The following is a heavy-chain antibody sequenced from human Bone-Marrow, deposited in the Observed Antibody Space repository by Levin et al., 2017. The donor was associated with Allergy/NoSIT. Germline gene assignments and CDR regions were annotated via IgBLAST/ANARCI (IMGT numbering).Heavy chain of an antibody. V-gene: IGHV4-59*08. Sequence: SPTLSLPCTVSCGSISSYYWSWIRQPPGKGLEWIGYIYYSGSTNYNPSLKSRVTISVDTSKNQFSLKLSSVTAADTAVYYCARHDDRYGSGSYGYWGQGTLVTVSS. CDR1: CGSISSYY. CDR3: ARHDDRYGSGSYGY. J-gene: IGHJ4*02. D-gene: IGHD3-10*01. CDR2: IYYSGST.